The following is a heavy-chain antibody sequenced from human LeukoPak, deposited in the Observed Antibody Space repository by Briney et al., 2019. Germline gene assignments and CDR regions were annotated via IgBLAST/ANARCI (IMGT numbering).Heavy chain of an antibody. CDR3: ATNEGY. CDR2: IDHSGST. Sequence: SETLSLTCTVSGYSISSGYYWGWIRQPPGKGLEWIGSIDHSGSTYYNPSLKSRVTISVDTSKNQFSLKLSSVTAADTAVYYCATNEGYWGQGTLVTVSS. J-gene: IGHJ4*02. CDR1: GYSISSGYY. V-gene: IGHV4-38-2*02.